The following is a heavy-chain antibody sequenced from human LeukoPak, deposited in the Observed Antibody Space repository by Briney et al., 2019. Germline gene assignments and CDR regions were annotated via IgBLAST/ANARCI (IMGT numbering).Heavy chain of an antibody. V-gene: IGHV3-9*01. CDR3: AKDHRITIFRPMYFDL. CDR1: GFTFDDYA. CDR2: ISWNSGTI. D-gene: IGHD3-9*01. J-gene: IGHJ2*01. Sequence: GRSPRLSCAASGFTFDDYAMHWVRQAPGKGLEWVSGISWNSGTIGYAGSVQGRFTISRDNAKNTLYLQMNSLRAEDTAVYYCAKDHRITIFRPMYFDLWGRGTLVTVSS.